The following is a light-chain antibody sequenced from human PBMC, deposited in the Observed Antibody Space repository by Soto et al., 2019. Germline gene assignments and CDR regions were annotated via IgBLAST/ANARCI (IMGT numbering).Light chain of an antibody. Sequence: EIILTQSPAALSLSPGDRATLSCRASQSFNGIYLAWYQQKPGLAPRLLIYDASSRATGIPDRFSGSGSGTDFTLTISRLEPEDFAVYYCQQYGSSPRTFGQGTKVDIK. V-gene: IGKV3D-20*01. CDR3: QQYGSSPRT. CDR1: QSFNGIY. CDR2: DAS. J-gene: IGKJ1*01.